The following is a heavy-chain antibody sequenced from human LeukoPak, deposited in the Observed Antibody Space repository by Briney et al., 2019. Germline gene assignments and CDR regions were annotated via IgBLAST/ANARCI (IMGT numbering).Heavy chain of an antibody. CDR1: GYRFSSYG. CDR3: ARAVTLYDFWSAYPRNGAFDI. D-gene: IGHD3-3*01. CDR2: ISTYNGNT. Sequence: GASVKVSCKASGYRFSSYGISWVRQAPGQGLEWMGRISTYNGNTKSAQKFQGRVTMTTDTSTSTAYMELRSLRSEDTAVYYCARAVTLYDFWSAYPRNGAFDIWGQGTMVTVSS. V-gene: IGHV1-18*01. J-gene: IGHJ3*02.